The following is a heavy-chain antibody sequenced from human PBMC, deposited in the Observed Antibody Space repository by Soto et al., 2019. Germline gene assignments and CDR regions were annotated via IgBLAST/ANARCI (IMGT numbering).Heavy chain of an antibody. J-gene: IGHJ4*02. CDR3: ARLRGYDRHRGAIFAY. Sequence: SETLSLTCAVYGGSLSGYYWSWIRQPPGKGLEWIGEINHSGSTNYNPSLKSRVTISVDTSKNQFSLKRSSVTAADTAVYYCARLRGYDRHRGAIFAYWGQGTLVTVSS. D-gene: IGHD5-12*01. CDR1: GGSLSGYY. CDR2: INHSGST. V-gene: IGHV4-34*01.